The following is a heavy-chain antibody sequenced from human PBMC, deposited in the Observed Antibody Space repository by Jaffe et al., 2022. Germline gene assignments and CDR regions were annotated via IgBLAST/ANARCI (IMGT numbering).Heavy chain of an antibody. J-gene: IGHJ5*02. Sequence: QVQLQESGPGLVKPSETLSLTCTVSGGSVSSGSYYWSWIRQPPGKGLEWIGYIYYSGSTNYNPSLKSRVTISVDTSKNQFSLKLSSVTAADTAVYYCARDSSSWYDRRREGKFDPWGQGTLVTVSS. CDR1: GGSVSSGSYY. CDR2: IYYSGST. D-gene: IGHD6-13*01. V-gene: IGHV4-61*01. CDR3: ARDSSSWYDRRREGKFDP.